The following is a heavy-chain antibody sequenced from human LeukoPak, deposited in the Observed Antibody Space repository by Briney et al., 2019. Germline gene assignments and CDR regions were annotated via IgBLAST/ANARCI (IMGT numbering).Heavy chain of an antibody. CDR3: ARGGPVDTAMVDAFDI. V-gene: IGHV3-53*01. CDR2: IYSGGST. D-gene: IGHD5-18*01. J-gene: IGHJ3*02. Sequence: GGSLRLSCAASGFTVSSNYMSWVRQAPGKGLEWVSVIYSGGSTYYADSVKGRFTISRDNPKSTLYLQMNSLRAEDTAVYYCARGGPVDTAMVDAFDIWGQGTMVTVSS. CDR1: GFTVSSNY.